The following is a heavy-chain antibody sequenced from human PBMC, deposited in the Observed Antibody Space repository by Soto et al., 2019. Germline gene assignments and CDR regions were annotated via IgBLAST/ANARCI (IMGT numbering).Heavy chain of an antibody. V-gene: IGHV1-8*01. D-gene: IGHD6-13*01. CDR1: GYTFTSYD. CDR2: MNPNSGNT. J-gene: IGHJ5*02. CDR3: ARGLAAAGTGFDP. Sequence: QVQLVQSGAEVKKPGASVKVSCKASGYTFTSYDINWVRQATGQGLEWMGWMNPNSGNTGYAQKYPGRVTRANNTSISTAYMELRSLRSEDTAVYYCARGLAAAGTGFDPWGQGTLVTVSS.